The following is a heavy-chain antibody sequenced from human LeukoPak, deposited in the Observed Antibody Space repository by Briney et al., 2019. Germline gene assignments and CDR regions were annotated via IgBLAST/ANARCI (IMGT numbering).Heavy chain of an antibody. J-gene: IGHJ5*02. CDR1: GGTFSSYA. CDR3: ARGGTDEHNWFDP. CDR2: IIPIFGTA. Sequence: SVKVSCKASGGTFSSYAISWVRQAPGQGLEWMGGIIPIFGTANYAQKFQGRVTITADESTSTAYMELSSLRSEDTAVYYCARGGTDEHNWFDPWGQGTLVTVSS. D-gene: IGHD1-1*01. V-gene: IGHV1-69*13.